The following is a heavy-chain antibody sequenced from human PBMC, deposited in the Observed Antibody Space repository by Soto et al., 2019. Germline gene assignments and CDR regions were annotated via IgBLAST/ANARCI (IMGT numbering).Heavy chain of an antibody. D-gene: IGHD2-15*01. J-gene: IGHJ6*02. V-gene: IGHV4-4*02. Sequence: SETLSLTCAVSGGSISSSNWWSWVRQPPGKGLEWIGEIYHSGSTNYNPSLKSRVTISVDKSKNQFSLKLSSVTAADTAVYYCARAGVLVVAAAEDYYYYGMDVWGQGTTVTVSS. CDR3: ARAGVLVVAAAEDYYYYGMDV. CDR2: IYHSGST. CDR1: GGSISSSNW.